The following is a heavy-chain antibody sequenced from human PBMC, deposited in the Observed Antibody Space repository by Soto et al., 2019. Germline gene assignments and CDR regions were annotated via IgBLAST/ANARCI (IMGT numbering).Heavy chain of an antibody. CDR3: AKGKTTGWYYFDY. CDR2: VSASGRDT. J-gene: IGHJ4*02. D-gene: IGHD6-19*01. V-gene: IGHV3-23*01. CDR1: GFTFDKYA. Sequence: SLRLSCAASGFTFDKYAMSWVRQAPGKGLEWVAGVSASGRDTYYADSVKDRFTISRDSSKNTLYLQMNSLRAQDTATYYCAKGKTTGWYYFDYWGQGTLVTVSS.